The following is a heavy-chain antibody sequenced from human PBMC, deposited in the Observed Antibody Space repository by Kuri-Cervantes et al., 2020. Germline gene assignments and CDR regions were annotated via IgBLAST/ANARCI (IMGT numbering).Heavy chain of an antibody. CDR3: ARDGITYYYGSGSPPPPRYYYMDV. D-gene: IGHD3-10*01. Sequence: SVKVSCKASGFTFTSSAVQWVRQARGQRLEWIGWIVVGSGNTNYAQKFQGRVTMTRDTSTSTVYMELSSLRSEDTAVYYCARDGITYYYGSGSPPPPRYYYMDVWGKGTTVTVSS. CDR2: IVVGSGNT. J-gene: IGHJ6*03. V-gene: IGHV1-58*01. CDR1: GFTFTSSA.